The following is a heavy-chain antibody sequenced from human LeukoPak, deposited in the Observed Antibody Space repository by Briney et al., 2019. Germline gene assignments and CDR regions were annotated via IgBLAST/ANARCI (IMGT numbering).Heavy chain of an antibody. CDR2: FSRSSSYT. D-gene: IGHD2-2*01. J-gene: IGHJ4*02. Sequence: GGSLRLSCAASGFTFSDYYMSWIRQAPGKGLEWISYFSRSSSYTNYADSVKGRFTISRDNARNSLYLQMNSLRAEDTAVYYCARSYCSSASCYGEGLFDYWGQGTLVTVSS. V-gene: IGHV3-11*06. CDR3: ARSYCSSASCYGEGLFDY. CDR1: GFTFSDYY.